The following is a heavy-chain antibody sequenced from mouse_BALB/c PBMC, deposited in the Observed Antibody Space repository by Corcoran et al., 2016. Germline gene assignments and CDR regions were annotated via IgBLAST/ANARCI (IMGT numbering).Heavy chain of an antibody. CDR3: ARVEASSGTRSAY. J-gene: IGHJ3*01. V-gene: IGHV1S136*01. Sequence: EVQLQQSGPELVEPGAAVKMSCKASGYTFTSYVKDWVKQRPGQGLEWIGYINPYNDGTKYNEKLKGKAKLTSGTSSSTSYMELSSLTSEDSAVYYCARVEASSGTRSAYWGQGTLVTVSA. CDR1: GYTFTSYV. CDR2: INPYNDGT. D-gene: IGHD3-1*01.